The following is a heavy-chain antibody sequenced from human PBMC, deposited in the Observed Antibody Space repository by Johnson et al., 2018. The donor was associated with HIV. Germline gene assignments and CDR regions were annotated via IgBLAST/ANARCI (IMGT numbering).Heavy chain of an antibody. V-gene: IGHV3-13*01. CDR3: AKAREYDSTGHDALDI. J-gene: IGHJ3*02. CDR2: IGTAGDT. D-gene: IGHD3-22*01. CDR1: GFTFSSYD. Sequence: VQLVESGGGLVQPGGSLRLSCAASGFTFSSYDMHWVRQATGKGLEWVSAIGTAGDTYYADSVKGRFTISRDNSKNTLYLQMNSLIAEDTAVYYCAKAREYDSTGHDALDIWGQGTMVTVSS.